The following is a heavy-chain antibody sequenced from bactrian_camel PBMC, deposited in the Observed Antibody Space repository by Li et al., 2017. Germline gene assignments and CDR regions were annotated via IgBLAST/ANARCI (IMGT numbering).Heavy chain of an antibody. D-gene: IGHD5*01. CDR2: IDSAGTT. CDR1: AYTVKSNC. Sequence: HVQLVESGGGLVQPGGSLRLSCASSAYTVKSNCVGWFRQAPGKEREGIATIDSAGTTQYADSVKGRFTISRDVATDTLYLQMDSLKPGDTAMYYCAVRLNSGCPTQPSDFSYWGQGTQVTVS. CDR3: AVRLNSGCPTQPSDFSY. V-gene: IGHV3S53*01. J-gene: IGHJ4*01.